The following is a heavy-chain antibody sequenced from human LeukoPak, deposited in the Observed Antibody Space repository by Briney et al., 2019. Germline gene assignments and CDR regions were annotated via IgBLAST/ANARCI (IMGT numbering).Heavy chain of an antibody. CDR1: GFTFSSYG. D-gene: IGHD1-14*01. J-gene: IGHJ6*02. CDR2: IWYDGSNK. CDR3: ASWGVTGTDYYYGMDV. Sequence: PGGSLRLSCAASGFTFSSYGMHWVRQAPGKGLEWVAVIWYDGSNKYYADSVKGRFTISRDNSKNTLYLQMNSLRAEDTAVYYCASWGVTGTDYYYGMDVWGQGTTVTVSS. V-gene: IGHV3-33*01.